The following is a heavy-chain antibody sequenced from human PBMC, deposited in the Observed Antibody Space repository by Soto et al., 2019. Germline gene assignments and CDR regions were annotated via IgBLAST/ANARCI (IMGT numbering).Heavy chain of an antibody. CDR1: GGSISSGDYY. CDR2: IYYSGST. D-gene: IGHD3-10*01. CDR3: ARAGSGSYYRRYFDY. J-gene: IGHJ4*02. Sequence: SETLSLTCTVSGGSISSGDYYWSWIRQPPGKGLEWIGYIYYSGSTYYNPSLKGRVTISVDTSKNQFSLKLSSVTAADTAVYYCARAGSGSYYRRYFDYWGQGTLVTVSS. V-gene: IGHV4-30-4*01.